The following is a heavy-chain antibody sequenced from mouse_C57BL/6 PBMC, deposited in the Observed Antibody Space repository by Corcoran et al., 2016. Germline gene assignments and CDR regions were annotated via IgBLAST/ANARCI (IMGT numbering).Heavy chain of an antibody. CDR1: GYTFTDYN. J-gene: IGHJ3*01. D-gene: IGHD2-5*01. CDR2: INPNNGGT. CDR3: ATYYSNYLLAY. V-gene: IGHV1-18*01. Sequence: EVQLQQSGPELVKPGASVKIPCKASGYTFTDYNMDWVKQSHGKSLEWIGDINPNNGGTIYNQKFKGKATLTVDKSSSTAYMELRSLTSEDTAVYYCATYYSNYLLAYWGQGTLVTVSA.